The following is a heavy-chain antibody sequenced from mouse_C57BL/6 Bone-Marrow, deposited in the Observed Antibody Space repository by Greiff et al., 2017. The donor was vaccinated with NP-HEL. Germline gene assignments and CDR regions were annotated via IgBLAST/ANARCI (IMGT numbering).Heavy chain of an antibody. CDR1: GFTFSSYG. CDR3: ARLRFITTVVGDY. J-gene: IGHJ2*01. V-gene: IGHV5-6*01. Sequence: DVQLVESGGDLVKPGGSLKLSCAASGFTFSSYGMSWVRQTPDKRLEWVATISSGGSYTYYPDSVKGRFTISRDNAKNTLYLQMSSLKSEDTAMYYCARLRFITTVVGDYWGQGTTLTVSS. CDR2: ISSGGSYT. D-gene: IGHD1-1*01.